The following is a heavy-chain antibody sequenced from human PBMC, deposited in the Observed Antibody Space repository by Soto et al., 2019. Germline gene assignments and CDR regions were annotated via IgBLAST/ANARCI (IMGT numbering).Heavy chain of an antibody. Sequence: GGSLRLSCAASGFTFDDYAMHWVRQAPGKGLEWVSGISWNSGSIGYADSVKGRFTISRDNAKNSLYLQMNSLRAEDTALYYCAKERFMSPLTATGSHDAFDIWGQGTMVTVSS. CDR2: ISWNSGSI. CDR3: AKERFMSPLTATGSHDAFDI. V-gene: IGHV3-9*01. D-gene: IGHD3-10*01. J-gene: IGHJ3*02. CDR1: GFTFDDYA.